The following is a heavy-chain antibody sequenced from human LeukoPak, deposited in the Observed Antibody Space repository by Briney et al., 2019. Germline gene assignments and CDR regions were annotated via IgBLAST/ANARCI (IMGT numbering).Heavy chain of an antibody. CDR1: GGSINSNNW. Sequence: SETLSLTCTVSGGSINSNNWWSWVRQGPGKGLEWIGEIHQSGITNSNPSLKSRVTISLDKSNNQFSLKLNSVTAADTAMYYCARDRSTVTPPRPDAFDIWGQGTMVTVSS. D-gene: IGHD4-17*01. V-gene: IGHV4-4*02. J-gene: IGHJ3*02. CDR2: IHQSGIT. CDR3: ARDRSTVTPPRPDAFDI.